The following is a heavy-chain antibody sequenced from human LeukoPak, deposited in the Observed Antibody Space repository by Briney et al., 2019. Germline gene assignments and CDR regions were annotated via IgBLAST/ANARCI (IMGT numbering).Heavy chain of an antibody. CDR3: ARDLNVLLWFGELSVWFDP. V-gene: IGHV4-39*07. CDR2: IYYSGST. D-gene: IGHD3-10*01. Sequence: SETLSLTCTVSGVSISSSSYYWGWIRQPPGKGLEWIGSIYYSGSTYYYPSLKSRVTISVDTSKNQFSLKLSSVNAADTAVYYCARDLNVLLWFGELSVWFDPWGQGTLVTVSS. J-gene: IGHJ5*02. CDR1: GVSISSSSYY.